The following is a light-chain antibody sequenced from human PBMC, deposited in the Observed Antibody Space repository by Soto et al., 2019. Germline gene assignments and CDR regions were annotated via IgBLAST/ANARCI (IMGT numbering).Light chain of an antibody. J-gene: IGLJ3*02. CDR2: AVS. CDR1: SSDVGAYKY. CDR3: SSYSSTSTPWV. Sequence: QSVLTQPPSASGSPGQSVTISCTGTSSDVGAYKYVSWYQQHPGKAPKLMIYAVSERPSGVPDRFSGSKSGNTASLTISGLQPEDEGDYYCSSYSSTSTPWVFGGGTKVTVL. V-gene: IGLV2-8*01.